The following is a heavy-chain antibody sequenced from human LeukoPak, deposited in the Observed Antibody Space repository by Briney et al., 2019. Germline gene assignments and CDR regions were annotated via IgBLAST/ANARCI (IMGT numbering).Heavy chain of an antibody. CDR3: ARDRTYCSGGSCYMGQIDY. D-gene: IGHD2-15*01. J-gene: IGHJ4*02. CDR2: IYTSGST. V-gene: IGHV4-4*07. Sequence: SETLSLTCTVSGGSISSYYWSWIRQPAGKGLEWIGRIYTSGSTNYNPSLKSRVTMSVDTSKNQLSLKLSSVTAADTAVYYCARDRTYCSGGSCYMGQIDYWGQGTLVTVSS. CDR1: GGSISSYY.